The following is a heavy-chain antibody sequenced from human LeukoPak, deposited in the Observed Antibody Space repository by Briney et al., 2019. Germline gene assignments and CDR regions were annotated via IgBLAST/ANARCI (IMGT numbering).Heavy chain of an antibody. Sequence: GGSLRLSCSASEFTFSNYAMHWVRQAPGKGLEYVSSITSDGGDTYYADSVKGRFTISRDNSENTLYLQMSSLRPEDTAVYYCVRAEVWLDYWGQGTLVTVSS. J-gene: IGHJ4*02. CDR1: EFTFSNYA. CDR2: ITSDGGDT. D-gene: IGHD6-19*01. V-gene: IGHV3-64D*06. CDR3: VRAEVWLDY.